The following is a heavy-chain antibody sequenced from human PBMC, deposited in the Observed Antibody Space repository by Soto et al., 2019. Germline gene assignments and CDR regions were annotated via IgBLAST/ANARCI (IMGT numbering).Heavy chain of an antibody. J-gene: IGHJ4*02. Sequence: QPGGSLRLSCVASGFTFSSYGLSWVRQAPGKGLEWVSVISGSGGSTYYAVSVKGRFTISRDNSMNTLYLQMISLRAEDTAVYYCAKATLGFCGSTRYWLFDYWGQGTLVTVSS. CDR2: ISGSGGST. CDR3: AKATLGFCGSTRYWLFDY. V-gene: IGHV3-23*01. D-gene: IGHD2-2*01. CDR1: GFTFSSYG.